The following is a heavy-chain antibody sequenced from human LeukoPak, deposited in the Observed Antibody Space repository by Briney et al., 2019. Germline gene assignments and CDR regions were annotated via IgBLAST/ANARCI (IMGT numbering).Heavy chain of an antibody. D-gene: IGHD3-22*01. CDR1: GFTFSDYS. Sequence: GGSLRLSCAASGFTFSDYSMNWVRQAPGKGLEWVASISSSSSYIHYADSVKGLFTISRDNAENSLSLQMNSLRAEDTAVYYCARPYDSSGYYYYYAMGVWGQGTTVTVSS. CDR2: ISSSSSYI. V-gene: IGHV3-21*01. J-gene: IGHJ6*02. CDR3: ARPYDSSGYYYYYAMGV.